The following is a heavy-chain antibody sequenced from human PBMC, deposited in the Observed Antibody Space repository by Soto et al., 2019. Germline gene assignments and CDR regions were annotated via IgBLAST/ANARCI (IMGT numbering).Heavy chain of an antibody. J-gene: IGHJ5*02. CDR2: ICWDDDK. CDR3: AHSPSDGYGGNSLGFDP. V-gene: IGHV2-5*02. CDR1: GFSLSTSGVS. Sequence: QITLKESGPTLVKPTQPLTLTCTFSGFSLSTSGVSVGWIRQPPGKALEWLALICWDDDKRYSPSLKGRLTTTNXISVNXXDLKFTNMNPLDTATYYCAHSPSDGYGGNSLGFDPWGQGTLVTVSS. D-gene: IGHD2-21*02.